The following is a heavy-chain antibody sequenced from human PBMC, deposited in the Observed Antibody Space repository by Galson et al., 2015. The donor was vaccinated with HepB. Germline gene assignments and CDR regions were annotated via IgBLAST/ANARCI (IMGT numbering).Heavy chain of an antibody. D-gene: IGHD4-23*01. J-gene: IGHJ4*02. Sequence: SLRLSCAASGFTFSSYWMHWVRQAPGKGLVWVSRMYSDGATTFADSVKGRFTISRDDAKNTLYLQMNSLRAEDTGVYYCVRGNSGYGNFDYWGKGTLVTVSS. CDR1: GFTFSSYW. CDR2: MYSDGAT. CDR3: VRGNSGYGNFDY. V-gene: IGHV3-74*01.